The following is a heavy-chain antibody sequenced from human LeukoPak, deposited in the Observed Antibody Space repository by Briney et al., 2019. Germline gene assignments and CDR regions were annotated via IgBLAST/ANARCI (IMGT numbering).Heavy chain of an antibody. CDR1: GYTFTSYG. J-gene: IGHJ6*03. CDR3: ARNGYSSGWYFVGYYYYYMDV. D-gene: IGHD6-19*01. Sequence: ASVKVSCKASGYTFTSYGISWVRQAPGQGLEWMGWISAYNGDTNYAQELQGRVTMTTDTSTSTAYMELRSLRSDDTAVYYCARNGYSSGWYFVGYYYYYMDVWGKGTTVTVSS. V-gene: IGHV1-18*01. CDR2: ISAYNGDT.